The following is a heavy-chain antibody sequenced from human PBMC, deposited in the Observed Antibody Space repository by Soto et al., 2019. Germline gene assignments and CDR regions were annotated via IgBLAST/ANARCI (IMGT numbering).Heavy chain of an antibody. CDR2: INPYSGET. CDR1: GYTFTGYY. Sequence: QVQLVQSGAEVKKPGASVKVSCKASGYTFTGYYINWIRQAPGQGLEGMGWINPYSGETNYAQQFQGWVTMTRDTSINTAYMEVSRLRSDDTTMYYCARGTTYNFGWYTFDVWVQGTLVTVSS. CDR3: ARGTTYNFGWYTFDV. V-gene: IGHV1-2*04. D-gene: IGHD6-19*01. J-gene: IGHJ3*01.